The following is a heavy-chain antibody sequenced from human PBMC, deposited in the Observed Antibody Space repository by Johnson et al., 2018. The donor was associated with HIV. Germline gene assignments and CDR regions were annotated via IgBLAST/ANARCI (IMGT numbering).Heavy chain of an antibody. J-gene: IGHJ3*02. CDR3: AKDIWAYWGGDCSPGSAFDI. D-gene: IGHD2-21*01. V-gene: IGHV3-30*04. CDR2: ISYDGSNK. CDR1: GFTFSSYA. Sequence: QVQLVESGGGVVQPGRSLRLSCAASGFTFSSYAMHWVRQAPGKGLEWVAVISYDGSNKYYADSVKGRFTISRDNSKNSLYLQMNSLRAEDTAWYYCAKDIWAYWGGDCSPGSAFDIWGQGTMVTVSS.